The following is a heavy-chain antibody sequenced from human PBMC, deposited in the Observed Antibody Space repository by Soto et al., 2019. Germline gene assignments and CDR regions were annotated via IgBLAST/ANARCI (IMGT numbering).Heavy chain of an antibody. CDR2: MSFDGSNE. CDR3: AKDGSHNFDY. D-gene: IGHD1-26*01. V-gene: IGHV3-30*18. J-gene: IGHJ4*02. Sequence: QVQLVESGGGVVQPGRSLRLSCAASGFTFSHYAMHWVRQAPGKGLECVALMSFDGSNEYYADSVKGRFTISRDNSKNTLYLPMNSLRAEDTAVYYCAKDGSHNFDYWGQGTLVTVSS. CDR1: GFTFSHYA.